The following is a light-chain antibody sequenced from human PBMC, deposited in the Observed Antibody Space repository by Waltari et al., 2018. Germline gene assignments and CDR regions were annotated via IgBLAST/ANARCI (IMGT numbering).Light chain of an antibody. J-gene: IGLJ2*01. CDR2: GND. V-gene: IGLV1-44*01. Sequence: QSVLTQPPSVSGTPGQRVTISCSGSSSNIGTNPVDWYQALPGTAPKLLIHGNDQGPSGVPDRFAGSKSGTAGSLAISGLQPEDETDYYCAAWDESLKGWVFGGGTRLTVL. CDR1: SSNIGTNP. CDR3: AAWDESLKGWV.